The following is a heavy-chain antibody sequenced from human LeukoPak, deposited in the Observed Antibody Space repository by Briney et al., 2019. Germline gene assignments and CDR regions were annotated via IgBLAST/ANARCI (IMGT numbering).Heavy chain of an antibody. D-gene: IGHD1-1*01. CDR1: GGSISNYY. Sequence: SETLSLTCTVSGGSISNYYWSWIRQPPGKGLEWIGYIYYSGSTNYNPSLKSRVTMLVDTSKNQFSLKLTSVTAADTAVYYCGRGGNYYVYWGQGTLVTVSS. CDR3: GRGGNYYVY. V-gene: IGHV4-59*01. J-gene: IGHJ4*02. CDR2: IYYSGST.